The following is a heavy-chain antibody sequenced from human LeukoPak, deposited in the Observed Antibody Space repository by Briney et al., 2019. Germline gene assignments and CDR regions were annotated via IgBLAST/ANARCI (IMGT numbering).Heavy chain of an antibody. CDR2: INSDGSSI. Sequence: PGGSLRLSCAASGFTFSSYWMHWVRQAPGKGLVLVSRINSDGSSITYADSVKGRFTISRDNAKNTLYLRMNSLRVEDTAVYYCAREGRVSGYDFDCWGQGTLVTVSS. CDR1: GFTFSSYW. V-gene: IGHV3-74*03. J-gene: IGHJ4*02. CDR3: AREGRVSGYDFDC. D-gene: IGHD5-12*01.